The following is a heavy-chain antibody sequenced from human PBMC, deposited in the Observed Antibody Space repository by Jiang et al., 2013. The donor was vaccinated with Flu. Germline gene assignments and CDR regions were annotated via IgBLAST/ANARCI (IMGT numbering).Heavy chain of an antibody. D-gene: IGHD6-19*01. V-gene: IGHV3-48*03. CDR3: ARDTRQQWLGLLHYFDY. CDR1: GFTFSSYE. CDR2: ISSSGSTI. Sequence: RLSCAASGFTFSSYEMNWVRQAPGKGLEWVSYISSSGSTIYYADSVKGRFTISRDNAKNSLYLQMNSLRAEDTAVYYCARDTRQQWLGLLHYFDYWGQGTLVTVSS. J-gene: IGHJ4*02.